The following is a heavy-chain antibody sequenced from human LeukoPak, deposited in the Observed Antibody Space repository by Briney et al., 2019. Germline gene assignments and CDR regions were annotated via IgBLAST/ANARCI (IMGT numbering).Heavy chain of an antibody. Sequence: SETLSLTCTVSGGSISSSSYYWGWIRQPPGKGLEWIGSIYYSGSTYYNPSLKSRVTISVDTSKNQLSLKLSSVTAADTAVYYCARDLESGSYEHYFDYWGQGTLVTVTS. V-gene: IGHV4-39*02. J-gene: IGHJ4*02. CDR1: GGSISSSSYY. CDR3: ARDLESGSYEHYFDY. CDR2: IYYSGST. D-gene: IGHD1-26*01.